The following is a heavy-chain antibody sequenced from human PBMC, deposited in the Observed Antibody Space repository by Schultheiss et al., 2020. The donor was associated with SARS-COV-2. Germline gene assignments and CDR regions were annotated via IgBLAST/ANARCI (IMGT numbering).Heavy chain of an antibody. D-gene: IGHD3-3*01. CDR1: GGSISSSSYY. CDR2: IYTSGST. V-gene: IGHV4-61*02. CDR3: ARDTRFLEWFLGGMDV. Sequence: SETLSLTCTVSGGSISSSSYYWSWIRQPAGKGLEWIGRIYTSGSTNYNPSLKSRVTMSVDTSKNQFSLKLSSVTAADTAVYYCARDTRFLEWFLGGMDVWGQGTTVTVSS. J-gene: IGHJ6*02.